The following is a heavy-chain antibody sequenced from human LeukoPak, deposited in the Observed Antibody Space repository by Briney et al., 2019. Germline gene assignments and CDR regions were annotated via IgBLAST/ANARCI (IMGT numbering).Heavy chain of an antibody. Sequence: GGSLRLSCAAYGFTLSNNWMSWVRQVPGRGREWVANVNRDESEKYYLDSVKGPFTISKDIAKNSLYLQMNTLRAEDTALYHCARNNGMDVWGQGTTVIVSS. CDR1: GFTLSNNW. V-gene: IGHV3-7*03. CDR3: ARNNGMDV. CDR2: VNRDESEK. J-gene: IGHJ6*02.